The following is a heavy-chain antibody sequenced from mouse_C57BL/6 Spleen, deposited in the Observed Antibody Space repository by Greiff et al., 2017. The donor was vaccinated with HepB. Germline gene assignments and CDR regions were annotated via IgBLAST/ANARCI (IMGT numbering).Heavy chain of an antibody. D-gene: IGHD1-1*01. V-gene: IGHV1-64*01. J-gene: IGHJ4*01. CDR1: GYTFTSYW. Sequence: QVQLQQPGAELVKPGASVKLSCKASGYTFTSYWMHWVKQRPGQGLEWIGMIHPNSGSTNYNEKFKSKATLTVDKSSSTAYMQLSSLTSEDSAVYYCAREGYGNYAMDYWGQGTSVTVSS. CDR2: IHPNSGST. CDR3: AREGYGNYAMDY.